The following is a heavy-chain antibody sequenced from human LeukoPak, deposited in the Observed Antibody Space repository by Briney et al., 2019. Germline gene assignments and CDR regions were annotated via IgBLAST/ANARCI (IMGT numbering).Heavy chain of an antibody. CDR2: IYSGGST. V-gene: IGHV3-53*01. CDR3: AGEGDDRSGYYPHFDY. D-gene: IGHD3-22*01. Sequence: GGSLRLSCAASGFTVSTNYMSWVRQAPGKGLEWVSVIYSGGSTYYADSVKGRFTISRDNSKNTLYLQMNSLRAEETAVYYCAGEGDDRSGYYPHFDYWGQGTLVTVSS. CDR1: GFTVSTNY. J-gene: IGHJ4*02.